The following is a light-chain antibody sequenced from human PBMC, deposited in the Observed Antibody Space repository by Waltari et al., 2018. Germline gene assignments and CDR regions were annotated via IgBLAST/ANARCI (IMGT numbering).Light chain of an antibody. CDR1: QSVGSSS. V-gene: IGKV3-20*01. CDR3: QQHGTLPAT. Sequence: EIVLTQSPGTASLSPGERVTLSCRASQSVGSSSLAWYQQKPGQAPSLVIYRASRRATGIPDRFSGSWSGTDFSLTISRREPEDFEVYYCQQHGTLPATFGQATNVEVK. CDR2: RAS. J-gene: IGKJ1*01.